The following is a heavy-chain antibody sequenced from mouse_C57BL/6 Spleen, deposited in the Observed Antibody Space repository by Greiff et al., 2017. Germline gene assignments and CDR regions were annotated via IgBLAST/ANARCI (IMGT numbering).Heavy chain of an antibody. Sequence: QVQLQQPGAELVKPGASVKLSCKASGYTFTSSWMHWVKQRPGQGLEWIGMIPPNSGSTNYNEKFKSKATLTVDTSSSTAYMQLSSVTAEDSAVDYCARSGTGTRAMDYWGQGTSVTVSS. V-gene: IGHV1-64*01. J-gene: IGHJ4*01. CDR3: ARSGTGTRAMDY. D-gene: IGHD4-1*01. CDR2: IPPNSGST. CDR1: GYTFTSSW.